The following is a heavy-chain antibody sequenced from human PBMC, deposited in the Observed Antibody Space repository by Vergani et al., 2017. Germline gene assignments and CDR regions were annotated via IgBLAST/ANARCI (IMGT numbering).Heavy chain of an antibody. J-gene: IGHJ4*02. CDR2: ISSSSSYI. V-gene: IGHV3-21*01. CDR3: ARDPRFLGGLSLYYFDY. D-gene: IGHD3-3*01. CDR1: GFTFSSYR. Sequence: EVQLVESGGGLVKPGGSLRLSCAASGFTFSSYRMNWVRQAPGKGLEWVSSISSSSSYIYYADSVKGRFTISRDNAKNSLYLQMNSLRAEDTAVYYCARDPRFLGGLSLYYFDYWGQGTLVTVSS.